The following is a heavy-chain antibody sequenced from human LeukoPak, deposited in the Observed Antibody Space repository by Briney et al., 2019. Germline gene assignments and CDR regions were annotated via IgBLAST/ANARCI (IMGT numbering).Heavy chain of an antibody. V-gene: IGHV4-30-2*01. D-gene: IGHD3-10*01. CDR1: GDSISSGDYS. Sequence: SETLSLTCTVSGDSISSGDYSWSWIRQPSGKGLEWSGYIFHSGSSYYNPSLRSRVTISVDRSRNQFSLRLTPVTAADTAVYYCARELWFVNAPGSWLDPWGQGTLVTVYS. CDR3: ARELWFVNAPGSWLDP. CDR2: IFHSGSS. J-gene: IGHJ5*02.